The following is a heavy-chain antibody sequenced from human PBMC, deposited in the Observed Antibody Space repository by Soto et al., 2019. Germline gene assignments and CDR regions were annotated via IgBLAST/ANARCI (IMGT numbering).Heavy chain of an antibody. V-gene: IGHV4-38-2*01. D-gene: IGHD3-10*01. CDR1: GYSISSGYY. CDR3: ARAYGSGSYDWFDP. CDR2: IYHSGST. Sequence: SETLSLTCAVSGYSISSGYYWGWIRQPPGKGLEWIGSIYHSGSTYYNPSLKSRVTISVDTSKNQFSLKLSSVAAADTAVYYCARAYGSGSYDWFDPWGQGTQVTVSS. J-gene: IGHJ5*02.